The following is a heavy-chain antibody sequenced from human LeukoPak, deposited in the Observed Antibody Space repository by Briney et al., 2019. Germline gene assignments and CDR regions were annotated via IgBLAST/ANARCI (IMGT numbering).Heavy chain of an antibody. CDR2: IYSGGST. CDR1: GFTVSSNY. D-gene: IGHD3-10*01. Sequence: PGGSLRLSCAASGFTVSSNYMSWVRQAPGKGLEWVSVIYSGGSTYYADSVKGRFTISRDNSKNTLYLQMNSLRAEDTAVYYCARAITMVRGVSRPGAFDLWGRGTLVTVSS. CDR3: ARAITMVRGVSRPGAFDL. V-gene: IGHV3-53*01. J-gene: IGHJ2*01.